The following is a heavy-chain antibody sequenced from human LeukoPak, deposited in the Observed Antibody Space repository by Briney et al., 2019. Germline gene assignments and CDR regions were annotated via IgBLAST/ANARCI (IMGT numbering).Heavy chain of an antibody. CDR2: IYYSGTT. CDR1: TGSISNYY. D-gene: IGHD3-10*01. CDR3: ARVCLLWFGELLSSYWFDP. V-gene: IGHV4-59*12. J-gene: IGHJ5*02. Sequence: KASETLSLTCTVSTGSISNYYWSWIRHPPGKGREWLGYIYYSGTTNYNPSLKSRVTISVDTSKNQFSLKLSSVTAADTAVYYCARVCLLWFGELLSSYWFDPWGQGTLVTVSS.